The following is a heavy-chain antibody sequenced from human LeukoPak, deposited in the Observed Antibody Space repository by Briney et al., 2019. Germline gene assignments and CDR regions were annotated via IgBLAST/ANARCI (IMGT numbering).Heavy chain of an antibody. Sequence: KPSETLSLTCTVSGGSISGYYWSWIRQPPGKGLEWIGYIFFNGNSNYNPSLKSRVTISVDTSKNQFSLNLTSVTAADTAVYYCGRRLYDRIDYWGQGTLVTVSS. J-gene: IGHJ4*02. CDR1: GGSISGYY. D-gene: IGHD3-22*01. CDR2: IFFNGNS. CDR3: GRRLYDRIDY. V-gene: IGHV4-59*08.